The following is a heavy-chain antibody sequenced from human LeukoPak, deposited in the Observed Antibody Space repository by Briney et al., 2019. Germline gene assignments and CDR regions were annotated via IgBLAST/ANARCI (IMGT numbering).Heavy chain of an antibody. V-gene: IGHV3-21*01. CDR1: GFTFSSYS. J-gene: IGHJ4*02. D-gene: IGHD2-2*01. Sequence: PGGSLRLSCAASGFTFSSYSMNWVRQAPGKGLEWVSSISSSSYIYYADSVKGRFTISRDNAKNSLYLQMNSLRAEDTAVYYCARVSGFVVVPAAIDYWGRGTLVTVSS. CDR2: ISSSSYI. CDR3: ARVSGFVVVPAAIDY.